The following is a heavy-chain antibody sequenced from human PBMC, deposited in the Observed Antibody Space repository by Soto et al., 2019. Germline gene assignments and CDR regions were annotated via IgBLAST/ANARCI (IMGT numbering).Heavy chain of an antibody. D-gene: IGHD2-21*02. J-gene: IGHJ4*02. V-gene: IGHV1-69*01. CDR2: IIPIFGTA. Sequence: QVQLVQSGAEVKKPGSSVKVSCKASGGTFSSYAISWVRQAPGQGLEWMGGIIPIFGTANYAQKFQGRVTITADESTSTAYMGLRSLRSEDTAGYYFARGGAYCGGDCYPPPGYWGQGTLVTVSS. CDR1: GGTFSSYA. CDR3: ARGGAYCGGDCYPPPGY.